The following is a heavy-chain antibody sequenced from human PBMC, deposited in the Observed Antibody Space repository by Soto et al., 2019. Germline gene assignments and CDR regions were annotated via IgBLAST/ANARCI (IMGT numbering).Heavy chain of an antibody. V-gene: IGHV4-59*01. CDR1: GGSISSYY. CDR3: ARGWSIFGVVKHFDY. CDR2: IYYSGST. D-gene: IGHD3-3*01. J-gene: IGHJ4*02. Sequence: SETLSLTCTVSGGSISSYYWSWIRQPPGKGLEWIGYIYYSGSTNYNPSLKSRVTISVDTSKNQFSLKLSSVTAADTAVYYCARGWSIFGVVKHFDYWGQGTLVTSPQ.